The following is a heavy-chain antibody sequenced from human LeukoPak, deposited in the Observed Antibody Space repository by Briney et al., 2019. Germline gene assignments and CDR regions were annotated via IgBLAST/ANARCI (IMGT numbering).Heavy chain of an antibody. CDR2: IYSSGST. CDR3: ARVKASSTSWTFDQ. J-gene: IGHJ4*02. Sequence: PSETLSLTCSVSGGSTNSYYWSWIRQSGGKGLEWIGRIYSSGSTVYNPSLNSRLTMSIDTSKNQFSLTLKSVTATDTAVYYCARVKASSTSWTFDQWGQGALVTASS. D-gene: IGHD2-2*01. V-gene: IGHV4-4*07. CDR1: GGSTNSYY.